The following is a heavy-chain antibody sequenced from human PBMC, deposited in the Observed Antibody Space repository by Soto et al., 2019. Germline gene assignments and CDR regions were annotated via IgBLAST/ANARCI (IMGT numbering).Heavy chain of an antibody. Sequence: QVQLVESGGGVVQPGRSLRLSCAASGFTFSSYGMHWVRQAPGKGLEWVAVISYDGSNKYYADSVKGRFTISRDNSKNTLYLQMNSLRAEDTAVYYCAKDWGIAARPYYFDYWGQGTLVTVSS. D-gene: IGHD6-6*01. CDR2: ISYDGSNK. J-gene: IGHJ4*02. V-gene: IGHV3-30*18. CDR1: GFTFSSYG. CDR3: AKDWGIAARPYYFDY.